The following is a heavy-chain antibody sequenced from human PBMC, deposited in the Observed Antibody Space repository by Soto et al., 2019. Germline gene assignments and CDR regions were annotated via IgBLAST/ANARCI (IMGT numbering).Heavy chain of an antibody. CDR2: IIPIFGTA. Sequence: GASVKVSCKASGGTFSSYAISWVRQAPGQGLEWMGGIIPIFGTANYAQKFQGRVTITADKSTSTAYMELSSLRSEDTAVYYCAMDSGSYGAFDIWGQGTMVTVSS. CDR1: GGTFSSYA. CDR3: AMDSGSYGAFDI. J-gene: IGHJ3*02. D-gene: IGHD1-26*01. V-gene: IGHV1-69*06.